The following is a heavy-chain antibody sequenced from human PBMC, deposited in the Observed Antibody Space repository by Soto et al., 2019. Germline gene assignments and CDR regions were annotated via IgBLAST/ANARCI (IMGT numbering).Heavy chain of an antibody. J-gene: IGHJ6*02. Sequence: GESLKISCKGSGYSFTSYWISWVRQMPGKGLEWMGRIDPSDSYTNYRPSFQGHVTISADKSISTAYLQWSSLKASDTAMYYCARQWPYSSSSDYYYGMDVWGQGTTVTVSS. CDR1: GYSFTSYW. CDR2: IDPSDSYT. D-gene: IGHD6-6*01. V-gene: IGHV5-10-1*01. CDR3: ARQWPYSSSSDYYYGMDV.